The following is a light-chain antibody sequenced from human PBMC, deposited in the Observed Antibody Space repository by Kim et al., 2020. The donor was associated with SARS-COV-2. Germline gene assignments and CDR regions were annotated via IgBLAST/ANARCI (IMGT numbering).Light chain of an antibody. J-gene: IGKJ1*01. CDR2: STS. CDR1: QSVGSN. CDR3: QHYTDWPPWT. V-gene: IGKV3-15*01. Sequence: VSPGERATLSCRASQSVGSNLAWYQQKPGQAPRLLIYSTSIRATGIPARFSGSGSGTEFSLTISSLQSEDFAVYYCQHYTDWPPWTFGQGTKVDIK.